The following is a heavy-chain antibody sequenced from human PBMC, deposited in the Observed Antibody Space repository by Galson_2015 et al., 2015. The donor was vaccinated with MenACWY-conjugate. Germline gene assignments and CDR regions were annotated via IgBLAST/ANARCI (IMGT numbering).Heavy chain of an antibody. CDR2: IDPVNSNI. CDR1: GYSFTNYW. Sequence: QSGAEVKKPGESLQISFKGSGYSFTNYWIAWVRQMPGKGLEWVGLIDPVNSNIRYSPSFQGQVTISADESISTAYLQWSSLKASDTATYYCARHPPGGRGMDVWGRGTTVTVSS. J-gene: IGHJ6*02. CDR3: ARHPPGGRGMDV. V-gene: IGHV5-51*01. D-gene: IGHD1-26*01.